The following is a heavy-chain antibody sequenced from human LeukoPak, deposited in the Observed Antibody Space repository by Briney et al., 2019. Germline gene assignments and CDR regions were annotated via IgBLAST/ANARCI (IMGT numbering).Heavy chain of an antibody. CDR1: GGSFSGYY. CDR2: INHSGRT. J-gene: IGHJ6*03. Sequence: SETLSLTCAVYGGSFSGYYWSWMRPPPGKGLEWIGEINHSGRTNYNPSLKSRVTISVATSKQQSSRNLSSVTAALTAGYFCTRNAPHYYGSGSYYCLEVWGKGTTVTISS. D-gene: IGHD3-10*01. V-gene: IGHV4-34*01. CDR3: TRNAPHYYGSGSYYCLEV.